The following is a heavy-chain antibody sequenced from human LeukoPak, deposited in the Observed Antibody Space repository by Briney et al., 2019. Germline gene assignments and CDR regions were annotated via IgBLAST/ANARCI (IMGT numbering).Heavy chain of an antibody. D-gene: IGHD3-10*01. CDR3: ARDPKGTMVRGVFFDY. Sequence: ASVKVSCKASGYTFTGYYMHWVRQAPGQGLEWMGWINPNSGGTNYAQKFQGRVTMTRDTSISTAYMELSRLRSDDTAVYYCARDPKGTMVRGVFFDYWGQGTLVTVSS. V-gene: IGHV1-2*02. J-gene: IGHJ4*02. CDR2: INPNSGGT. CDR1: GYTFTGYY.